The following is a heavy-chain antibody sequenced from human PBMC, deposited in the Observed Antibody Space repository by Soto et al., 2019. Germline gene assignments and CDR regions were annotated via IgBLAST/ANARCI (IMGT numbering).Heavy chain of an antibody. CDR2: IYWDDDK. V-gene: IGHV2-5*02. Sequence: QITVKESGLTLVKPTQTLTLTCTFSGFSLSTNGMGVGWIRQSPGKALEWLALIYWDDDKRYTPSLGSRLTISQDPSKNRRDFTKTNMDPVDTATYYLARLTRGVYDLDRLWEKFDYWGQGTLVTVSS. CDR1: GFSLSTNGMG. J-gene: IGHJ4*02. D-gene: IGHD5-12*01. CDR3: ARLTRGVYDLDRLWEKFDY.